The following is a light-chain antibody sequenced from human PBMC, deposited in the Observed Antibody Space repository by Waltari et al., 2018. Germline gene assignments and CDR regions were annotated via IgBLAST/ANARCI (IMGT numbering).Light chain of an antibody. CDR1: QSVSSSY. V-gene: IGKV3-20*01. CDR2: GAS. CDR3: QQYGSSPRT. Sequence: EIVLTQSPGTLSLSPGERATLSCRARQSVSSSYLAWYQQKPGQAPGLLIYGASSRATGIPDRFSGSGSGTDFTLTISRLEPEDFAVYYCQQYGSSPRTFGGGTKVEIK. J-gene: IGKJ4*01.